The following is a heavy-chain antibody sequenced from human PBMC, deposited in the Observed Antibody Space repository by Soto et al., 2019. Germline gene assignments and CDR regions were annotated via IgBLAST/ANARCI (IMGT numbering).Heavy chain of an antibody. J-gene: IGHJ4*02. V-gene: IGHV3-21*01. Sequence: GSLRLSCAASGFTFSSYSMNWVRQAPGKGLEWVSSISSSSSYIYYADSVKGRFTISRDNAKNSLFLQMNSLRAEDTAVYYCATVSTMVRGVPVYYFDYWGQGTLVTVSS. CDR3: ATVSTMVRGVPVYYFDY. CDR1: GFTFSSYS. D-gene: IGHD3-10*01. CDR2: ISSSSSYI.